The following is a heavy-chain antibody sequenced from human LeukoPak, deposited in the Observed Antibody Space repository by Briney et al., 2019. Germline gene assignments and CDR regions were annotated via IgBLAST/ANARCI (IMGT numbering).Heavy chain of an antibody. CDR3: ASMRTDGSGSYQGDY. Sequence: GASVKVSCKASGYTFTGYYMHWVRQAPGQGLEWMGWMNPNSGNTGYAQKFQGRVTMTRNTSISTAYMELSSLRSEDTAVYYCASMRTDGSGSYQGDYWGQGTLVTVSS. CDR2: MNPNSGNT. CDR1: GYTFTGYY. V-gene: IGHV1-8*02. J-gene: IGHJ4*02. D-gene: IGHD3-10*01.